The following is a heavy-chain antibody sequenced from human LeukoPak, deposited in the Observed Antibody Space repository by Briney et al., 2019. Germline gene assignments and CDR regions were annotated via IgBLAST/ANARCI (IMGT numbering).Heavy chain of an antibody. V-gene: IGHV3-23*01. CDR2: ISGFNT. CDR1: GFAFSSYA. J-gene: IGHJ4*02. CDR3: AKDVCTSPRCLLYFDS. Sequence: GGSLRLSCTASGFAFSSYAMNWVRQAPGKGLEWVSWISGFNTYYAASVRGRFTISRDNSRNVMYLQMNGLRAEDTAIYYCAKDVCTSPRCLLYFDSWGQGTPVTVSS. D-gene: IGHD2-8*01.